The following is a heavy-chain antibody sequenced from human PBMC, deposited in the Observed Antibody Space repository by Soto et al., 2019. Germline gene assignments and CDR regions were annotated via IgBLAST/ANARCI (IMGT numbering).Heavy chain of an antibody. J-gene: IGHJ4*02. V-gene: IGHV3-21*01. CDR3: ARDLALAGNY. CDR1: GFTFSSYA. CDR2: ISSTSSYT. D-gene: IGHD6-19*01. Sequence: GGSLRLSCAASGFTFSSYAMNWVRQTQEKGLEWVSSISSTSSYTHYSDSVKGRFTISRDNANNSLFLQMNSLRAEDAATYYCARDLALAGNYWGQGVLVTVSS.